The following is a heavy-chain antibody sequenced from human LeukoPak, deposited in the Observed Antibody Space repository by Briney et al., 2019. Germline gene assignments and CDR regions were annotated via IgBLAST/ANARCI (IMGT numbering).Heavy chain of an antibody. V-gene: IGHV4-59*08. J-gene: IGHJ4*02. CDR3: ARHPYDSSGYPYYFDY. CDR1: GGSISSFH. Sequence: PSETLSLTCTVSGGSISSFHWSWIRQPPGKGLEWFGFIYYSGNTKYNPSLKGRVTISVDTSKNQFSLNLSSVTAADTAVYYCARHPYDSSGYPYYFDYWGQGTLVTVSS. D-gene: IGHD3-22*01. CDR2: IYYSGNT.